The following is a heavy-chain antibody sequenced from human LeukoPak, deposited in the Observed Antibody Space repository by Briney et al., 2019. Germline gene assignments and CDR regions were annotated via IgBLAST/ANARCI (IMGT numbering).Heavy chain of an antibody. CDR1: GGSISTYY. CDR2: IYTSGIT. CDR3: ARGAYSYGYYGY. J-gene: IGHJ4*02. Sequence: SETLSLTCTVSGGSISTYYWSWIRQPAGKGLECIGRIYTSGITNYNPSLKSRVTISVDTSKNQFSLKLSSVTAADTAVYYCARGAYSYGYYGYWGQGTLVTVSS. V-gene: IGHV4-4*07. D-gene: IGHD5-18*01.